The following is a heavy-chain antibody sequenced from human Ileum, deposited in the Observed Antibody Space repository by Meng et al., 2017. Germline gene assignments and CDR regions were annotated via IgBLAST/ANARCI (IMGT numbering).Heavy chain of an antibody. V-gene: IGHV1-18*01. CDR1: GYSVTNYG. CDR2: TSTYNSNR. Sequence: QVHMVQSGPEARKPGASAKVYVHASGYSVTNYGINWVRQAPGKGLEWMGWTSTYNSNRNYAQSLQGRVTMTTDTSTTTAYMERRSLTFDDTAVYYCARGRHCSSTTCYLSDSWGQGTLVTVSS. J-gene: IGHJ4*02. D-gene: IGHD2-2*01. CDR3: ARGRHCSSTTCYLSDS.